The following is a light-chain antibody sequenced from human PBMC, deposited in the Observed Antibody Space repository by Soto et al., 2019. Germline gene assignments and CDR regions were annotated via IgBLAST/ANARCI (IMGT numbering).Light chain of an antibody. CDR3: LPPATRPP. CDR1: ESVRTY. J-gene: IGKJ4*01. Sequence: SGLSKFPASLALGKSVGPGRCRRASESVRTYLAWYQQKPGQSPRLLIYDASKRATGIPARFSGSGSGTEFTLTIRSLEPEDIAIYNCLPPATRPPFGEGTKLEIK. CDR2: DAS. V-gene: IGKV3-11*01.